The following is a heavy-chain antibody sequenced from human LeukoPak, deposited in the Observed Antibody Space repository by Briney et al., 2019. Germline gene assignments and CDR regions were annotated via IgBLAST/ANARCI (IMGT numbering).Heavy chain of an antibody. V-gene: IGHV1-69*05. Sequence: ASVTVSCKGSGRSFSTYAMNWVRQAPGQGVEWMGGITPRLKTTKYVQKFQGRVTITTRESTASAYMELTSLTSEDTAVYYCVNTALRDFAFDHWGQGTLLTVSS. CDR1: GRSFSTYA. CDR2: ITPRLKTT. D-gene: IGHD2-21*02. CDR3: VNTALRDFAFDH. J-gene: IGHJ4*02.